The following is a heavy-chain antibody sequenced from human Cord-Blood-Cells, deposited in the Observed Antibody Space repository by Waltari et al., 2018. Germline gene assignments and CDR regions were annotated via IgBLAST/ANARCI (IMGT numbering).Heavy chain of an antibody. Sequence: EVQLLESGGGLVQPGGSLRLSCAASGFTFSSYAMSWVSQAPGKGLEWVSAISGSGGSTYYADSVKGRFTISRDNSKNTLYLQMNSLRAEDTAVYYCAKDRLKSGGGYSGYDRYYFDYWGQGTLVTVSS. V-gene: IGHV3-23*01. J-gene: IGHJ4*02. CDR2: ISGSGGST. CDR1: GFTFSSYA. CDR3: AKDRLKSGGGYSGYDRYYFDY. D-gene: IGHD5-12*01.